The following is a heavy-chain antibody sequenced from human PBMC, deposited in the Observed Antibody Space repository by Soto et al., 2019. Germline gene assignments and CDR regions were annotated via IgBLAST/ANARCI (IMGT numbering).Heavy chain of an antibody. Sequence: QVQLVQSGAEVKKPGSSVKVSCKASGGTFSSYAISWVRQAPGQGLEWMGGIIPIFGTANYAQKFQGRVTITADESTSTAYMELSSLRSEDTAVYYCARHPYSGWSQVGRWYFDYWGQGTLVTVSS. V-gene: IGHV1-69*01. J-gene: IGHJ4*02. CDR2: IIPIFGTA. CDR1: GGTFSSYA. CDR3: ARHPYSGWSQVGRWYFDY. D-gene: IGHD6-19*01.